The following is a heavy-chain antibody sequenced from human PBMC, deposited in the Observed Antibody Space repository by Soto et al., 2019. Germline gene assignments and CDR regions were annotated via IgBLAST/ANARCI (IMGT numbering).Heavy chain of an antibody. Sequence: SETLSLTCTVSGRSISSVNYYWSWIRQPPGKGLGWIGYIYYSGSTNYNPSLKSRVTISVDTSKNQFSLKLSSVTAADTAVYYCARRYGWAFDIWGQGTMVTVSS. V-gene: IGHV4-30-4*01. CDR3: ARRYGWAFDI. D-gene: IGHD3-16*01. CDR2: IYYSGST. CDR1: GRSISSVNYY. J-gene: IGHJ3*02.